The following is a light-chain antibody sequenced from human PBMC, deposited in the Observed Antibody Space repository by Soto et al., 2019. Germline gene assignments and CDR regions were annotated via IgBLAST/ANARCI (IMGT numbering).Light chain of an antibody. J-gene: IGKJ1*01. CDR1: QTISSW. Sequence: DIQMTQSPSTLSGSVGDRVTITCRASQTISSWLAWYQQKPGKAPKLLIYKASTLKSGVPSRFSGSGSGTEFTLTITSLTPDDFATYYCQHYNSYSEAFGQGTKVDLK. V-gene: IGKV1-5*03. CDR2: KAS. CDR3: QHYNSYSEA.